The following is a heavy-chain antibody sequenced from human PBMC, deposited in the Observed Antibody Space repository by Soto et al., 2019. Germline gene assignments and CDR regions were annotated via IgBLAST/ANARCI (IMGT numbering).Heavy chain of an antibody. V-gene: IGHV3-74*03. J-gene: IGHJ6*02. Sequence: DVQLVESGGGLVQPGGSLRLSCAASGFTFSSYWMHWVRQVPGKGLVWVSRIDSDGSGIMYADSVKGRFTISRDNAKNTLYLRMNSLRAEDTAVYFCTRRPSGFHGMDVWGQGTTVTVSS. CDR1: GFTFSSYW. D-gene: IGHD6-19*01. CDR2: IDSDGSGI. CDR3: TRRPSGFHGMDV.